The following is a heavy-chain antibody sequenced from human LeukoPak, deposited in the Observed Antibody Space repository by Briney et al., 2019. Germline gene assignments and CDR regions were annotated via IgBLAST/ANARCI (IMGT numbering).Heavy chain of an antibody. CDR3: PRHPYSRDCIVTHCYHWFDP. D-gene: IGHD2-2*01. CDR2: IYPGDSDT. Sequence: PGESLKISCKGSGYSFTSYWIGWVRQMPGKGLEWMGIIYPGDSDTRYSPSFQGQVTISAAKSISTPYLQWSSLKASDTALYYSPRHPYSRDCIVTHCYHWFDPWGQGTLVTVSS. V-gene: IGHV5-51*01. J-gene: IGHJ5*02. CDR1: GYSFTSYW.